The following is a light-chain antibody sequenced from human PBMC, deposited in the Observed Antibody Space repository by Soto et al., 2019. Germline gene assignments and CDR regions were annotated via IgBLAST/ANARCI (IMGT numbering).Light chain of an antibody. CDR3: QQYGSSSIT. Sequence: EIVLTQSPGTLSLSPGERGTLSCRASQSVSSNYLAWYQQKPGQAPRLLIYSASSRATGIPDRFSGSGSGTDFTLTISRLEPEDFAVYYCQQYGSSSITFGQGTRLEIK. J-gene: IGKJ5*01. V-gene: IGKV3-20*01. CDR1: QSVSSNY. CDR2: SAS.